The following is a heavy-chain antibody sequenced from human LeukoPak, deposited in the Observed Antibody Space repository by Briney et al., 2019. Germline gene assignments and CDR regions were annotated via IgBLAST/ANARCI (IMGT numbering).Heavy chain of an antibody. CDR3: ARGSSFGSY. D-gene: IGHD6-6*01. V-gene: IGHV3-7*01. Sequence: GGSLRLSCAASGFTFDNYWMHWVRQAPGKGLEWVADIKQDDSEKYYVDSVRGRFTISRDNAKNSLYLQMNSLKVEDTAVYYCARGSSFGSYWGQGTLVTVSS. J-gene: IGHJ4*02. CDR2: IKQDDSEK. CDR1: GFTFDNYW.